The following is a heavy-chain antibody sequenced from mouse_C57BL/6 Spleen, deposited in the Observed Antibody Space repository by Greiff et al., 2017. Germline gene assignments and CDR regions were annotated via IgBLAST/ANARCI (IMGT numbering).Heavy chain of an antibody. V-gene: IGHV1-80*01. CDR1: GYAFSSYW. J-gene: IGHJ2*01. CDR3: ARGASYSNYFDY. Sequence: QVQLQQSGAELVKPGASVKISCKASGYAFSSYWMNWVKQRPGKGLEWIGQIYPGDGDTNYNGKFKGKATLTADKSSSTAYMQLSSLTSEDSAVYYSARGASYSNYFDYWGQGTTLTVSS. D-gene: IGHD2-5*01. CDR2: IYPGDGDT.